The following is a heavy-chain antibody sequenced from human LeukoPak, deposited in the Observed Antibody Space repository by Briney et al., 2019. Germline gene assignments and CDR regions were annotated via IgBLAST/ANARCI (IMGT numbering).Heavy chain of an antibody. J-gene: IGHJ4*02. CDR3: TSDTVNTAVGIDY. D-gene: IGHD5-18*01. CDR2: INSDGSST. CDR1: GFTFSSYW. V-gene: IGHV3-74*01. Sequence: GGSLRLSCAASGFTFSSYWMHWVRQAPGKGLVWVSRINSDGSSTAYADSVKGRFTIYRDNAKNTLYLQMNSLRAEDTAVYYCTSDTVNTAVGIDYWGQGTLVTVSS.